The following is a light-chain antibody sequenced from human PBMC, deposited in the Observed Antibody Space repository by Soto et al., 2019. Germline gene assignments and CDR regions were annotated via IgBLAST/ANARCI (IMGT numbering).Light chain of an antibody. Sequence: EIVLTQSPGTPSLSPGERATLSCRASQSVSSSSLAWYQQKPGQAPRLLIYGASSRATGIPDRFSGSGSGTDFTLTISRREPEDFAVYYCQQYGSSLGVTFGGGTKVEIK. CDR3: QQYGSSLGVT. V-gene: IGKV3-20*01. J-gene: IGKJ4*01. CDR2: GAS. CDR1: QSVSSSS.